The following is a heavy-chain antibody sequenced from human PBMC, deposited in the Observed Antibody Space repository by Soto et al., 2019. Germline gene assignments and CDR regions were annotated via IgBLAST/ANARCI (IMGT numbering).Heavy chain of an antibody. V-gene: IGHV3-23*01. CDR2: LSNTGRRT. CDR1: LFPFGANA. Sequence: GGSLRLSCVVPLFPFGANAMSWVRQAPGKGLEWVSGLSNTGRRTSYADSVKGRFNISRDNSENTVYLQMNSLRVEDTAVYYCATEMGATQGPFDNWGQGTLVTVSS. J-gene: IGHJ4*02. D-gene: IGHD1-26*01. CDR3: ATEMGATQGPFDN.